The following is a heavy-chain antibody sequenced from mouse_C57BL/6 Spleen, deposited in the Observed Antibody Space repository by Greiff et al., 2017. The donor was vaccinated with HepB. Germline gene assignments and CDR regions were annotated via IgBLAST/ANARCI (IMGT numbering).Heavy chain of an antibody. CDR2: ISYDGSN. CDR1: GYSITSGYY. J-gene: IGHJ2*01. D-gene: IGHD4-1*01. CDR3: ARTPSWDEGYYFDY. Sequence: VQLKESGPGLVKPSQSLSLTCSVTGYSITSGYYWNWIRQFPGNKLEWMGYISYDGSNNYNPSLKNRISITRDTSKNQFFLKLNSVTTEDTATYYCARTPSWDEGYYFDYWGQGTTLTVSS. V-gene: IGHV3-6*01.